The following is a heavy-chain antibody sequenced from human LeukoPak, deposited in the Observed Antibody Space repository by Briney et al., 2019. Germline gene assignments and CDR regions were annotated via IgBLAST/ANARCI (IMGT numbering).Heavy chain of an antibody. Sequence: GGSLRLSCAASGFTFSSYSMNWVRQAPGKGLEWVSSISSSSSYIYYADSVKGRFTISRDNAKNSLYLQMNSLRAEDTAVYYCARGWEIYYGSGVDYWGQGTLVTVSS. D-gene: IGHD3-10*01. CDR3: ARGWEIYYGSGVDY. CDR1: GFTFSSYS. CDR2: ISSSSSYI. V-gene: IGHV3-21*01. J-gene: IGHJ4*02.